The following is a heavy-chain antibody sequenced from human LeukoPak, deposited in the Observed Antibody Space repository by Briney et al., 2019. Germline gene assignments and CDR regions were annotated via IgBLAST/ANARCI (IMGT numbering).Heavy chain of an antibody. D-gene: IGHD3-22*01. V-gene: IGHV4-34*01. J-gene: IGHJ4*02. Sequence: SQTLSLTCAVYGGSFSGYYWSWIRQPPGKGLEWIGEISHSGSTNYNPSLKSRVTISVDTSKNQFSLMLSSVTAADTAVYYCARSYYDSSGYSDYWGQGTLVTVSS. CDR2: ISHSGST. CDR3: ARSYYDSSGYSDY. CDR1: GGSFSGYY.